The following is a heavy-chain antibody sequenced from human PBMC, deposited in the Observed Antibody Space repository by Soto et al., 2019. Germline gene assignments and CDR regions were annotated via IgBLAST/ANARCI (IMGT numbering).Heavy chain of an antibody. D-gene: IGHD4-17*01. CDR3: ARDSRTYMTTVTTSDY. J-gene: IGHJ4*02. CDR2: ITSSSSYV. CDR1: GFSFSSYS. Sequence: GGSLRLSCAASGFSFSSYSMNWVRQAPGKGLEWVSSITSSSSYVYYADSVKGRFTISRDNAKNSLYLQMNSLRAEDTAVYYCARDSRTYMTTVTTSDYWGQGTLVTVSS. V-gene: IGHV3-21*01.